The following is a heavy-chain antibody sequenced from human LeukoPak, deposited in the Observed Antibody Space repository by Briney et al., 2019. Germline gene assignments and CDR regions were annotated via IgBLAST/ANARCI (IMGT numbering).Heavy chain of an antibody. J-gene: IGHJ4*02. Sequence: ASVKVSCKTSGYTFSNFGINWVRQAPGQGLEWMGWISGNNDNPNYGQKFQGRLTVTTDSSTSTAYMELRNLRFDDTAVYYCARDGTSTDDYWGQGTLVTVSS. CDR3: ARDGTSTDDY. D-gene: IGHD2-2*01. CDR1: GYTFSNFG. V-gene: IGHV1-18*01. CDR2: ISGNNDNP.